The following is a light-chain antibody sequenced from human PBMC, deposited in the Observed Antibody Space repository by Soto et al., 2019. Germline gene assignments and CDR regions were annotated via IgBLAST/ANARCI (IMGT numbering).Light chain of an antibody. V-gene: IGLV2-8*01. Sequence: QSALTQPPSASVSPGQSVTISCTGTSSDVGGHNYVSWYQQHPGKAPKLLIYEVIQRPSGVPDRFSGSKSGNTASLTVSGLQAEDEADYYCTSYAGSDNVIFGGGTQLTVL. CDR1: SSDVGGHNY. CDR2: EVI. CDR3: TSYAGSDNVI. J-gene: IGLJ2*01.